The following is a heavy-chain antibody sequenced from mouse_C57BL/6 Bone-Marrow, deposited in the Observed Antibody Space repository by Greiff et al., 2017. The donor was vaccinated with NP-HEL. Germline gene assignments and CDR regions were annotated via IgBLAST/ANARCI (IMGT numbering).Heavy chain of an antibody. CDR2: INPYNGGT. D-gene: IGHD1-1*01. V-gene: IGHV1-19*01. CDR1: GYTFTDYY. Sequence: EVQLQQSGPVLVKPGASVKMSCKASGYTFTDYYMNWVKQSHGKSLEWIGVINPYNGGTSYNQKFKGKATLTVDKSSSTAYMELNSLTSDDSAVYYCARSGSSGDYWGQGTTLTVSS. CDR3: ARSGSSGDY. J-gene: IGHJ2*01.